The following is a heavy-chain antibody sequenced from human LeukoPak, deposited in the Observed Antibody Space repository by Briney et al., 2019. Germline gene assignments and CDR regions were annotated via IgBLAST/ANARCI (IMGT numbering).Heavy chain of an antibody. J-gene: IGHJ3*02. CDR3: ARVTAEDIVVVPAAGDAFDN. Sequence: SETLSLTCTVSGGSISSGDYYWSWIRQPPGKGLEWIGYIYYSGSTYYNPSLKSRVTISVDTSKNQFSLKLSSVTAADTAVYYCARVTAEDIVVVPAAGDAFDNWGQGTMVTVSS. CDR1: GGSISSGDYY. D-gene: IGHD2-2*01. V-gene: IGHV4-30-4*08. CDR2: IYYSGST.